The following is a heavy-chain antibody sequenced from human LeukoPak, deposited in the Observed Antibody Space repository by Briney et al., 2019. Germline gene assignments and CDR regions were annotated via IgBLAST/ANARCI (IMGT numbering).Heavy chain of an antibody. CDR1: GGFISSYY. D-gene: IGHD3-10*01. CDR2: IYTSGST. Sequence: SETLSLTCTVSGGFISSYYWSWIRQPAGKGLEWIGRIYTSGSTNYNPSLKSRVTMSVDTSKNQFSLKLSSVTAADTAVYYCARVGSGFEATEFDYWGQGTLVTVSS. V-gene: IGHV4-4*07. CDR3: ARVGSGFEATEFDY. J-gene: IGHJ4*02.